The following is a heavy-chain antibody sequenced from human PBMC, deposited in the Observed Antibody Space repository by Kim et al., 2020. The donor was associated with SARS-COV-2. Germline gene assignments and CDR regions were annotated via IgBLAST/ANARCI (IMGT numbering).Heavy chain of an antibody. Sequence: TNYADSVKGRFTLSRDNAKSILYLQMNSLTAEDKAVYYCARGSSGATVDFWGQGILVTVSS. J-gene: IGHJ4*02. CDR2: T. D-gene: IGHD1-26*01. CDR3: ARGSSGATVDF. V-gene: IGHV3-74*01.